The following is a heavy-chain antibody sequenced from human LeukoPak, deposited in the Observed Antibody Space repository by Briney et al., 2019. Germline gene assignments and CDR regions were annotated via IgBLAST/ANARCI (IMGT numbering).Heavy chain of an antibody. CDR1: GVTFSSYW. V-gene: IGHV3-74*01. D-gene: IGHD2-15*01. CDR2: ISSGGSSK. J-gene: IGHJ3*02. Sequence: GGSLRLSCAASGVTFSSYWMHWVRQSPGKGLVWVAHISSGGSSKVYADSVKGRFTSSRDNAKNTLYLQMNSLSAEDTAVYYCAKSGKPYCFDMWGQGTMVTVSS. CDR3: AKSGKPYCFDM.